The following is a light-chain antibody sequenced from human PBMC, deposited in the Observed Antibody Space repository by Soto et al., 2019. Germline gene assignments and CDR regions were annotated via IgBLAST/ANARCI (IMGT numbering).Light chain of an antibody. CDR3: QQSCSTLSWT. CDR2: AAS. CDR1: QSISSY. V-gene: IGKV1-39*01. Sequence: SQCSLSRSLGYRFTITCVESQSISSYLNWYQQNPGKAPKLLIYAASSLQSGVPSRFSGSGSGTDFTLTISSLQPEEFATYYGQQSCSTLSWTSGQATTV. J-gene: IGKJ1*01.